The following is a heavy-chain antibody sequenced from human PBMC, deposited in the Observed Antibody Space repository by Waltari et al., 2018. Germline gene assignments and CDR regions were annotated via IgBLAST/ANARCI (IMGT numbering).Heavy chain of an antibody. CDR1: GFTFSGYA. J-gene: IGHJ4*02. V-gene: IGHV3-23*01. CDR3: ANEYCTDGVCYSDDF. D-gene: IGHD2-8*01. Sequence: EVQLLESGGDLVQPGGSLRLSCAASGFTFSGYAMTWVRQAPGKGGEWVATITGAGGSTYYADSVRGRFTISRDNSKNTLYLQMSSLRADDTAIYYCANEYCTDGVCYSDDFWGQGTLVTVSS. CDR2: ITGAGGST.